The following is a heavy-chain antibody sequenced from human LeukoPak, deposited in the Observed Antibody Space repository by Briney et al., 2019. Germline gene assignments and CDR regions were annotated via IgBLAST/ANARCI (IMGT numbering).Heavy chain of an antibody. J-gene: IGHJ3*02. CDR1: GYTFTSYD. CDR3: ARGEGFWSGYYTGLAFDI. D-gene: IGHD3-3*01. V-gene: IGHV1-8*01. CDR2: MNPNSGNT. Sequence: ASVKVSCKASGYTFTSYDINWVRQATGQGLEWMGWMNPNSGNTGYAQKFQGRVTMTRNTSISTAYMELSSLRSEDTAVYYCARGEGFWSGYYTGLAFDIWGQGTMVTVSS.